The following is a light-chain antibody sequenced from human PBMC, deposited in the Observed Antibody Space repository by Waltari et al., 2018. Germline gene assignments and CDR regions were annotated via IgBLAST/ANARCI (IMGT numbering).Light chain of an antibody. CDR2: KAS. Sequence: IQMTQSPSTLSASVGDRVTITCRASQSISSWLAWYQQKPGKAPKLLIYKASSLESGVPSRFSGSGSGTEFTLTISSLQPDDFATYYCQQYNSYGTFGQGTKLEI. CDR3: QQYNSYGT. V-gene: IGKV1-5*03. J-gene: IGKJ2*01. CDR1: QSISSW.